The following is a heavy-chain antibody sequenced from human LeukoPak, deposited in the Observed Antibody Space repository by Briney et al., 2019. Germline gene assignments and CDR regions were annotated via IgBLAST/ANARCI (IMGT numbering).Heavy chain of an antibody. Sequence: GGSLRLSCAASGFTVSSNYMSWVRQAPGKGLEWVSVIYSGGSTYYADSVKGRFTISRDNSKNTLYLQMNSLRAEDTAVYYCARESRGYSYGYLFDYWGQGTLVTVSS. CDR3: ARESRGYSYGYLFDY. J-gene: IGHJ4*02. CDR1: GFTVSSNY. CDR2: IYSGGST. V-gene: IGHV3-53*01. D-gene: IGHD5-18*01.